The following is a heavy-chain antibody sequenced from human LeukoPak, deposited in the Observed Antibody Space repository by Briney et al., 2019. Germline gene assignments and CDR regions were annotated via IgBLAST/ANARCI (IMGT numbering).Heavy chain of an antibody. CDR3: AKDLYSSGYYVSAY. CDR2: IKQDGSEK. V-gene: IGHV3-7*01. CDR1: GFTFSSYW. Sequence: GGSLRLSCAASGFTFSSYWMSWVRQAPGKGLEWVANIKQDGSEKYYVDSVKGRFTISRDNAKNSLYLQMNSLRPEDTAVYYCAKDLYSSGYYVSAYWGQGTLVTVSS. D-gene: IGHD6-19*01. J-gene: IGHJ4*02.